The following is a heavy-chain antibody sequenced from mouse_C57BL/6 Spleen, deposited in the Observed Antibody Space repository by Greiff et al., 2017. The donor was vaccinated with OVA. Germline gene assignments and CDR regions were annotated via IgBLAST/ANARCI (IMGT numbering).Heavy chain of an antibody. D-gene: IGHD1-1*01. J-gene: IGHJ4*01. V-gene: IGHV1-74*01. CDR2: IHPSDSDT. CDR3: ATITTVVASNYAMDY. CDR1: GYTFTSYW. Sequence: VQLQQSGAELVKPGASVKVSCKASGYTFTSYWMHWVKQRPGQGLEWIGRIHPSDSDTNYNQKFKGKATLTVDNSSSTAYMQLSSLTSEDSAVYYCATITTVVASNYAMDYWGQGTSVADSS.